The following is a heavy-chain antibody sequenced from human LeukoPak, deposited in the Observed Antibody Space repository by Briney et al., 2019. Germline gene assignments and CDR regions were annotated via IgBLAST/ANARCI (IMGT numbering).Heavy chain of an antibody. CDR3: AKDWSMDV. CDR1: GFTFSNYA. CDR2: IRSDGSNK. V-gene: IGHV3-30*02. J-gene: IGHJ6*04. Sequence: GGSLRLSCAVSGFTFSNYAMHWVRQAPGQGLEWVAFIRSDGSNKNYADSVKGRFTISRYNSKNTLYLQMNSLRTEDTAVYYCAKDWSMDVWGKGTTVTVSS.